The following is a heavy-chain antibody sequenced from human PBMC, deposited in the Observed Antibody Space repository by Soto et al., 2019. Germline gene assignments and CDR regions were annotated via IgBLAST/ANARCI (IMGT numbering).Heavy chain of an antibody. Sequence: GGSLRLSCAASGFTFDDHAMHWVRQAPGKGLEWVSTIAWHSGNIGYADSVKGRFTISRDNAKNSLYLQMKSLRAEDTAVYYCARARDYDYHYSGMDVWGQGTTVTAP. CDR1: GFTFDDHA. CDR3: ARARDYDYHYSGMDV. J-gene: IGHJ6*02. D-gene: IGHD4-17*01. V-gene: IGHV3-9*01. CDR2: IAWHSGNI.